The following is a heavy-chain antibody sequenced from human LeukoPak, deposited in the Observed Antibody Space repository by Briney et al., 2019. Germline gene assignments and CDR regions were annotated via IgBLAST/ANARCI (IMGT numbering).Heavy chain of an antibody. Sequence: PGGSLRLSCAASGFTFSDYYMSWIRQAPGKGLEWVSAISGSGGSTYYADSVKGRFTIPRDNSKNTLYLQMNSLRAEDTAVYYCAKDMVARVTRSFDYWGQGTLVTVSS. CDR1: GFTFSDYY. D-gene: IGHD3-10*01. CDR3: AKDMVARVTRSFDY. CDR2: ISGSGGST. J-gene: IGHJ4*02. V-gene: IGHV3-23*01.